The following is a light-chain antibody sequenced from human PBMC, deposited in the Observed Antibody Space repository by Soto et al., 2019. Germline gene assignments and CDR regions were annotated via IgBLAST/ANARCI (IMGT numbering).Light chain of an antibody. CDR1: SSNIGSNY. CDR3: ATWDNSLSGYV. J-gene: IGLJ1*01. CDR2: DNN. Sequence: QSVLTQPPSMSAAPGRWVTISCSGSSSNIGSNYVSWYQHLPGTAPKLLIYDNNWRPSGIPDRFSGSKSGTSATLGIAGLRTGDEADYYCATWDNSLSGYVFGAGTKLTVL. V-gene: IGLV1-51*01.